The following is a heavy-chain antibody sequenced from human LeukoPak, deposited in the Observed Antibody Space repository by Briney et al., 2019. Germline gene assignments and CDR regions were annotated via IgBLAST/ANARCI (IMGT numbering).Heavy chain of an antibody. CDR1: GSTFSSYW. D-gene: IGHD2-2*01. CDR3: ARVKSRLYQLPLDY. CDR2: IKLDGSEK. V-gene: IGHV3-7*01. J-gene: IGHJ4*02. Sequence: QPGGSLRLSCAASGSTFSSYWMSWVRQAPGKGLEWVANIKLDGSEKYYVDSVKGRFTISRDNAKNSLYLQMNSLRAEDTAVYYCARVKSRLYQLPLDYWGQGTLVTVSS.